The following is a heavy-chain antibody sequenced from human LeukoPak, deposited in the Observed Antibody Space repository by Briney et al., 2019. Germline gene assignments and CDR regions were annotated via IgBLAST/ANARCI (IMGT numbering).Heavy chain of an antibody. CDR3: ARVYSSWYGRYFDY. V-gene: IGHV1-18*01. J-gene: IGHJ4*02. Sequence: ASVKVSCKASGYTFISYGISWVRQAPGQGLEWVGWISGYNGDTHYAQKLQGRVTMTTDTSTSTAYMELRSLRSDDTAVYYCARVYSSWYGRYFDYWGQGTLVTVSS. D-gene: IGHD6-13*01. CDR1: GYTFISYG. CDR2: ISGYNGDT.